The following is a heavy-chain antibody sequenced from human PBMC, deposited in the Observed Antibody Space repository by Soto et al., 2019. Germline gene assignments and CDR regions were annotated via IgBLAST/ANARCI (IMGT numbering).Heavy chain of an antibody. V-gene: IGHV3-7*01. CDR2: IKQDGSEK. CDR1: GVTLRSYW. J-gene: IGHJ4*02. CDR3: ARGTAFTYLHYYDY. D-gene: IGHD3-10*01. Sequence: GGSLRLSCTASGVTLRSYWMSWVRQAPGKGLEWVANIKQDGSEKYYVDSVKGRFTISRDNAKNSLYLQMNSLRAEDTAVYYCARGTAFTYLHYYDYWGQGTLVTVSS.